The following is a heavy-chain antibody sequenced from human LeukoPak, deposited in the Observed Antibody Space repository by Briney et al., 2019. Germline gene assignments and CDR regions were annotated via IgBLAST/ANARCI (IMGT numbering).Heavy chain of an antibody. CDR3: ARDTRGYRGYDYLDY. CDR2: IYTSGST. Sequence: SETLSLTCTVSGGSISSYYWSWIRQPAGKGLEWIGRIYTSGSTNYNPSLKSRVTISVDTSKNQFSLKLSSVTAADTAVYYCARDTRGYRGYDYLDYWGQGTLVTVSS. D-gene: IGHD5-12*01. J-gene: IGHJ4*02. CDR1: GGSISSYY. V-gene: IGHV4-4*07.